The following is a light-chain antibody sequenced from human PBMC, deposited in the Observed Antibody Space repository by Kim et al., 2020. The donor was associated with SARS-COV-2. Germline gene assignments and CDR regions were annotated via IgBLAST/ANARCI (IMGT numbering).Light chain of an antibody. CDR1: NIGSRN. CDR2: RDR. J-gene: IGLJ2*01. V-gene: IGLV3-9*01. CDR3: QVLDSNALV. Sequence: SYELTQPLSVSVALGQTARITCGGNNIGSRNVHWYQQKPGQAPVLVMYRDRYRPSGIPERFSGSNSGHTATLTISRAQAGDEADYFCQVLDSNALVFGGGTKVTVL.